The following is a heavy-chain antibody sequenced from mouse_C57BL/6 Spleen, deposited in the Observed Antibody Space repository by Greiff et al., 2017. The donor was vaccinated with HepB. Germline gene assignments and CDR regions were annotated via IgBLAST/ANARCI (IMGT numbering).Heavy chain of an antibody. J-gene: IGHJ4*01. Sequence: VQLQQSGAELVKPGASVKMSCKASGYTFTSYWITWVKQRPGQGLEWIGDIYPGSGSTNYNEKFKSKATLTVDTSSSTAYMQLSSLTSEDSAVYYCARWYDYGGYAMDYWGQGTSVTVSS. V-gene: IGHV1-55*01. CDR1: GYTFTSYW. D-gene: IGHD2-4*01. CDR3: ARWYDYGGYAMDY. CDR2: IYPGSGST.